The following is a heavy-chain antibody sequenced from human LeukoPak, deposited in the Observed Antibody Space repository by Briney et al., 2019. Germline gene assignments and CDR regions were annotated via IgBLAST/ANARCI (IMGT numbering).Heavy chain of an antibody. CDR1: GFTFSSYA. J-gene: IGHJ4*02. D-gene: IGHD6-19*01. V-gene: IGHV3-23*01. CDR2: ISGSGGNT. Sequence: GGSLRLSCAASGFTFSSYAMNWVRQAPGKGLEWVSAISGSGGNTYYADSVKGRFTISRDNSKNTLYLQMNSLRAEDTAVYYCAKDVGSVWDANYFDSWGQGTLVTVSS. CDR3: AKDVGSVWDANYFDS.